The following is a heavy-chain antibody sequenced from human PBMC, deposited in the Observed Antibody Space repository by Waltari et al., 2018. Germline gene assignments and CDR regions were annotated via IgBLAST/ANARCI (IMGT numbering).Heavy chain of an antibody. V-gene: IGHV3-48*03. J-gene: IGHJ6*02. CDR1: GFTFSSYE. D-gene: IGHD3-22*01. Sequence: EVQLVESGGGLVQPGGSLRLSCAASGFTFSSYEMNWVRQAPGKGLEWDSYISSSGSTIYYADSVKGRFTISRDNAKNSLYLQMNSLRAEDTAVYYCARDFLTMIVAPGMDVWGQGTTVTVSS. CDR3: ARDFLTMIVAPGMDV. CDR2: ISSSGSTI.